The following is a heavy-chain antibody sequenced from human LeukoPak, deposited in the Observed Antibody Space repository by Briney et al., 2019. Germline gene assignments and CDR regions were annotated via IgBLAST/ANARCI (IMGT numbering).Heavy chain of an antibody. CDR2: SDPEDGET. D-gene: IGHD1-26*01. Sequence: GASVKVSCKISGYTLTELSMHWVRQAPGKGLEWMGGSDPEDGETIYAQKFQGRVTMTEDTSTDTAYMELSSLRSEDTAVYYCATGFIVGATFDYWGQGTLVTVSS. CDR1: GYTLTELS. CDR3: ATGFIVGATFDY. V-gene: IGHV1-24*01. J-gene: IGHJ4*02.